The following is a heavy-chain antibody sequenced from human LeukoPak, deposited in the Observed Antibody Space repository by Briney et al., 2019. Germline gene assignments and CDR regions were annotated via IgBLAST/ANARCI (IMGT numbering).Heavy chain of an antibody. Sequence: ASVKVSCKASGYTFTSYDINWVRQATGQGLEWMEWMNPNSGNTGYAQKFKGRVTITRNTSISTAYMELSSLRSEDTALYYGAGGIRYCSSTSCYTFDPWGQGTLVTVSS. V-gene: IGHV1-8*03. CDR3: AGGIRYCSSTSCYTFDP. D-gene: IGHD2-2*02. CDR1: GYTFTSYD. J-gene: IGHJ5*02. CDR2: MNPNSGNT.